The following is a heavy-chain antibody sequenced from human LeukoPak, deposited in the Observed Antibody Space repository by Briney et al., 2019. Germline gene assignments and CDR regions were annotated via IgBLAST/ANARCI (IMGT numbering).Heavy chain of an antibody. CDR1: GGTFSSYA. CDR3: ARDMDTAMVPGVFDY. J-gene: IGHJ4*02. D-gene: IGHD5-18*01. Sequence: ASVKVSCKASGGTFSSYAISWVRQAPGQGLEWMGGIIPIFGTANYAQKFQGRVTITTDESTSTAYMELSSLRSEDTAVYYCARDMDTAMVPGVFDYWGQGTLVTDSS. V-gene: IGHV1-69*05. CDR2: IIPIFGTA.